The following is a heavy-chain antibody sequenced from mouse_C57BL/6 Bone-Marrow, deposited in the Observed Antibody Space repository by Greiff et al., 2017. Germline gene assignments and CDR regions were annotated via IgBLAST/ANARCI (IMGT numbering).Heavy chain of an antibody. CDR3: ARFFPCYYYGSSSYYAMDY. CDR2: IDPEDGET. V-gene: IGHV14-2*01. J-gene: IGHJ4*01. CDR1: GFNIKDYY. Sequence: EVKLVESGAELVKPGASVKLSCTASGFNIKDYYMHWVKQRTEQGLEWIGRIDPEDGETKYAPKFQGKATITADTSSNTAYLQLSSLTSEDTAVYYCARFFPCYYYGSSSYYAMDYWGQGTSVTVSS. D-gene: IGHD1-1*01.